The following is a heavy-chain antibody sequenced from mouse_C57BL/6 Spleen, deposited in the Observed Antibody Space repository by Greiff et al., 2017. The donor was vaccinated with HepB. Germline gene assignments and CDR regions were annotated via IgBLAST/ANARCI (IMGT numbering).Heavy chain of an antibody. CDR1: GYTFTSYW. D-gene: IGHD2-5*01. V-gene: IGHV1-59*01. CDR2: IDPSDSYT. CDR3: ARIAYSTFDY. Sequence: QVQLQQPGAELVRPGTSVKLSCKASGYTFTSYWMHWVQQRPGQGLEWIGVIDPSDSYTNYNQKFKGKATLTVDTSSSTAYIQLSSLTSEDSAVYYCARIAYSTFDYWGQGTTLTVSS. J-gene: IGHJ2*01.